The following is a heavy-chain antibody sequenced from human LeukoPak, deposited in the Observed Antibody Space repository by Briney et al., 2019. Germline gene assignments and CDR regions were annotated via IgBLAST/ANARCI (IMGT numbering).Heavy chain of an antibody. CDR1: GGSFTASY. Sequence: SETLSLTCGVDGGSFTASYWSWIRQSPGKGLEWIGEIHHAGDTNYNPSLKRRVTISLDIYKAQFSLNLKSVTAADTAVYYCARVTGGGNVAYWYFDLWGRGTLVTVSS. CDR2: IHHAGDT. V-gene: IGHV4-34*01. D-gene: IGHD4-23*01. J-gene: IGHJ2*01. CDR3: ARVTGGGNVAYWYFDL.